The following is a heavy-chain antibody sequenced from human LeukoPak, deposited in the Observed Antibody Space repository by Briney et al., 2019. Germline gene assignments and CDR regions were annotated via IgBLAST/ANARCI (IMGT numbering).Heavy chain of an antibody. CDR2: IRSNGDTT. J-gene: IGHJ4*02. CDR3: AKGQELDDGVFDS. D-gene: IGHD1-1*01. Sequence: GGSLRLSCTASGFTFSSLAMTWVRQAPGKGLEWVSTIRSNGDTTYNADSVKGRFTISRDNSKNTLYLELNSLRVEDTATFYCAKGQELDDGVFDSWGQGTMVTVSS. V-gene: IGHV3-23*01. CDR1: GFTFSSLA.